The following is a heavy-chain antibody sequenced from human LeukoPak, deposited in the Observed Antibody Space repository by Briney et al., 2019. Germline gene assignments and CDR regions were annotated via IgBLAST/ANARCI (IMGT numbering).Heavy chain of an antibody. CDR1: GFTFNTFG. J-gene: IGHJ6*02. V-gene: IGHV3-7*01. CDR3: ARDVVVVPAAIHGYGMDV. D-gene: IGHD2-2*02. Sequence: PGGSLRLSCAASGFTFNTFGMTWVRQAPGKGLEWVANIKQDGSEKYYVDSVKGRFTISRDNAKNSLYLQMNSLRAEDTAVYYCARDVVVVPAAIHGYGMDVWGQGTTVTVSS. CDR2: IKQDGSEK.